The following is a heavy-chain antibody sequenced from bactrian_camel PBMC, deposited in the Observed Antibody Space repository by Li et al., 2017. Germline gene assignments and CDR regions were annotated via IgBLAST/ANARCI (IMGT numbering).Heavy chain of an antibody. V-gene: IGHV3S6*01. CDR3: AVLSQFNHCRGVLVGIWQQYAS. Sequence: HVQLVESGGGLVQPGESLRLSCVASGITFSRHDMSWVHQAPGKEVEWVAGITSLPSLFRAASYADSVKGRSTISTDDANNTLDLQIDSLQPEDTAMYYCAVLSQFNHCRGVLVGIWQQYASWGQGTQVTVS. D-gene: IGHD5*01. CDR2: ITSLPSLFRAA. J-gene: IGHJ4*01. CDR1: GITFSRHD.